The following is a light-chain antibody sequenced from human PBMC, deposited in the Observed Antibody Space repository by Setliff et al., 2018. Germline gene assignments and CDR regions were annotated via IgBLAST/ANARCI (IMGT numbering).Light chain of an antibody. CDR2: EVT. V-gene: IGLV2-8*01. CDR1: SSDVGGYKY. J-gene: IGLJ1*01. CDR3: TSYTGTTTPYV. Sequence: QSALTQPPSASGSPGQSVTISCTGTSSDVGGYKYVSWFQQHPGKAPKLMIYEVTKRPSGVPDRFSGSKSGNTASLTVSVLQAEDEADYYCTSYTGTTTPYVFGTGTKVTVL.